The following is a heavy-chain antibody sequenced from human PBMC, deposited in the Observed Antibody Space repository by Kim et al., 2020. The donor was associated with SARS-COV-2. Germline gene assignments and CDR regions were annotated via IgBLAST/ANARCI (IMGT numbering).Heavy chain of an antibody. V-gene: IGHV3-23*01. CDR1: GLSFSTYA. J-gene: IGHJ4*02. CDR3: ARKSVVKQGKYYFDY. CDR2: IRGDSGTT. Sequence: GGSLRLSCAASGLSFSTYAMNWLRQAPGKGLEWVAVIRGDSGTTGYADSVKGRFTVSRDNSKNTVYLQMNGLRVEDTAVYYCARKSVVKQGKYYFDYWGQGTLVTVSS. D-gene: IGHD2-21*01.